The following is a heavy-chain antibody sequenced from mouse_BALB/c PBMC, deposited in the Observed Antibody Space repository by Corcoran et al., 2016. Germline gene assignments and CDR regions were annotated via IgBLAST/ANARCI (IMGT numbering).Heavy chain of an antibody. Sequence: QVQLQQSGPELVTPGASVKISCKASGYSFTSYYIHWVKQRPGQGLEWIGWIFPGSGNTKYNEKFKGKATLTADTSSSTAYMQLSSLTSEDSAVYFCAKTARATYYFVYWGQGTTLTVSS. CDR2: IFPGSGNT. V-gene: IGHV1-66*01. CDR3: AKTARATYYFVY. J-gene: IGHJ2*01. CDR1: GYSFTSYY. D-gene: IGHD3-2*01.